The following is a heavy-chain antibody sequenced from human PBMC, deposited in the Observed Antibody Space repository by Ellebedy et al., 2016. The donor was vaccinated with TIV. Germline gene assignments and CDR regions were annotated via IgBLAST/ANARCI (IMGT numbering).Heavy chain of an antibody. V-gene: IGHV3-21*01. D-gene: IGHD3-10*01. Sequence: GESLKISXVVSGFTFSYYSMSWVRQAPGKGLEWVSSIVRGSNYIYYADSLQGRFTISRDNAKNSLYLQMNSLRAEDTAVYYCARDVVRGVPLVGFDIWGQGTMVTVSS. CDR3: ARDVVRGVPLVGFDI. CDR1: GFTFSYYS. J-gene: IGHJ3*02. CDR2: IVRGSNYI.